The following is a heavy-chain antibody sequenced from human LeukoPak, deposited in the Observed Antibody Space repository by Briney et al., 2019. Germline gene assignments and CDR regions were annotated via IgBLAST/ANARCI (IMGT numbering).Heavy chain of an antibody. D-gene: IGHD3-10*01. J-gene: IGHJ5*02. CDR1: GGSISSYY. V-gene: IGHV4-59*12. CDR3: ARGPNLMVRGAYNWFDP. CDR2: IYYSGST. Sequence: SETLSLTCTVSGGSISSYYWSWIRQPPGKGLEWIGYIYYSGSTNYNPSLKSGVTISVDTSKNQFSLKLSSVTAADTAVYYCARGPNLMVRGAYNWFDPWGQGTLVTVSS.